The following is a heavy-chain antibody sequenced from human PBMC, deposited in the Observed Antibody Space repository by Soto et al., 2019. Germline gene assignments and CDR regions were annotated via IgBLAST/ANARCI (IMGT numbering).Heavy chain of an antibody. J-gene: IGHJ5*02. D-gene: IGHD4-17*01. V-gene: IGHV4-31*03. CDR2: IYYSGST. CDR3: ARGIMTTVTGENWFDP. Sequence: QVQLQESGPGLVKPSQTQSLTCTVSGGSISSGGYYWSWIRQHPGKGLEWIGYIYYSGSTYYNPSLKSRVTISXXTXKXQFSLKLSSVTAADTAVYYCARGIMTTVTGENWFDPWGQGTLVTVSS. CDR1: GGSISSGGYY.